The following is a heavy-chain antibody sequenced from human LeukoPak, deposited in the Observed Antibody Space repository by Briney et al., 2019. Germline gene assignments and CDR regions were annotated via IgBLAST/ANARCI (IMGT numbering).Heavy chain of an antibody. Sequence: ASVKVSCKASGYTFTTYDINWVRQAPGQGLEWMGWMNTNIGNTGYAQKFRGRVTMTRNTSISTAYMELSSLRSEDTAVYYCARGSQQLGPYWGQGVLVTVSS. J-gene: IGHJ4*02. D-gene: IGHD4-11*01. CDR1: GYTFTTYD. CDR2: MNTNIGNT. CDR3: ARGSQQLGPY. V-gene: IGHV1-8*01.